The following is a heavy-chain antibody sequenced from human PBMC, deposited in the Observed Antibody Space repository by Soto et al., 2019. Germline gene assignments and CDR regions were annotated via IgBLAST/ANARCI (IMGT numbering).Heavy chain of an antibody. V-gene: IGHV1-18*01. CDR1: GYTFTSYG. Sequence: QVQLVQSGAEVKKPGASVKASCKASGYTFTSYGISWVRQAPGQGLEWMGWISPYNGNTNYAQNLQGRVTMTTDTSXXTAYMELRSLRSDDTAVYYCARDRRYNWNYGWFDPWGQGTLVTVSS. CDR3: ARDRRYNWNYGWFDP. J-gene: IGHJ5*02. CDR2: ISPYNGNT. D-gene: IGHD1-7*01.